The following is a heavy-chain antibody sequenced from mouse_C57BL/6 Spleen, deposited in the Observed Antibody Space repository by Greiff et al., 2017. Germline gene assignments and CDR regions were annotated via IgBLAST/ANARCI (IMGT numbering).Heavy chain of an antibody. V-gene: IGHV1-80*01. CDR2: IYPGDGDT. CDR3: AREVYYGNFFAY. D-gene: IGHD2-1*01. J-gene: IGHJ3*01. CDR1: GYAFSSYW. Sequence: QVQLQQSGAELVKPGASVKISCKASGYAFSSYWMNWVKQRPGKGLEWIGQIYPGDGDTNYNGKFKGKATLTADKSSSTAYMQLSSLTSEDSAVYFCAREVYYGNFFAYWGQGTLVTVSA.